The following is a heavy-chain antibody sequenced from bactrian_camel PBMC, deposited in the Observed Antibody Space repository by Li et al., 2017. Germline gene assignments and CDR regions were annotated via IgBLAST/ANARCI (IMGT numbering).Heavy chain of an antibody. D-gene: IGHD6*01. CDR2: ISSFGTT. Sequence: HVQLVESGGGSVQAGGSLKLSCLASGFRFSSSGMAWYRQAPGKERELVSTISSFGTTTYADSVKGRFTISRDNAKNTVYLQLNSLKTEDMAIYYCATYGGNLYTIGELGYWGRGPRSPSP. CDR3: ATYGGNLYTIGELGY. V-gene: IGHV3S53*01. CDR1: GFRFSSSG. J-gene: IGHJ6*01.